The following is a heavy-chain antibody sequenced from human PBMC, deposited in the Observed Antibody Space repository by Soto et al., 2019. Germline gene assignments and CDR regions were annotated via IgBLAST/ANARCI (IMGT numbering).Heavy chain of an antibody. V-gene: IGHV3-11*01. Sequence: GWSLRLSCAASGFTFSDYYTSLIRQAPGKGLEWVSYISSSGSTIYYADSVKGRFTTSRDNAKNSLYLQMNSLRAEDTAVYYCARTRGYCTNGVCYVRYFAYWGEGTPVTVSS. CDR1: GFTFSDYY. J-gene: IGHJ4*02. CDR2: ISSSGSTI. D-gene: IGHD2-8*01. CDR3: ARTRGYCTNGVCYVRYFAY.